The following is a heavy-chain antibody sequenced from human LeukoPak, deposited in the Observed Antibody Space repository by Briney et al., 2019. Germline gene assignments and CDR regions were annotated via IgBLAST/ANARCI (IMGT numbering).Heavy chain of an antibody. CDR1: EFTFTTYW. D-gene: IGHD3-10*01. V-gene: IGHV3-7*03. J-gene: IGHJ4*02. CDR3: ARLSEMLRGPEVIYYFEH. Sequence: PGGSLRLSCEAPEFTFTTYWMSWVRQAPGKGLEWVANIKQDGSEKYYVDSVKGRFAISRDNAKNSVYLQMNSLRAEDTAVYYCARLSEMLRGPEVIYYFEHWGQGTLVTVSS. CDR2: IKQDGSEK.